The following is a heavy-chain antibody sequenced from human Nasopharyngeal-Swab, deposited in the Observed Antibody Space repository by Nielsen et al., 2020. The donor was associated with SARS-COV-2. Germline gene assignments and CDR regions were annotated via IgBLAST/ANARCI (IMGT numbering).Heavy chain of an antibody. CDR2: ISWNSGSM. V-gene: IGHV3-9*01. CDR1: GFTFDDYA. D-gene: IGHD2-8*02. Sequence: SLKISCAASGFTFDDYAMHWVRQAPGKGLEWVSGISWNSGSMGYADSVKGRFTISRDNAKNSLYLQMNSLRAEDTALYYCAKSTGAWLQFLDVWGQGTTVTVSS. CDR3: AKSTGAWLQFLDV. J-gene: IGHJ6*02.